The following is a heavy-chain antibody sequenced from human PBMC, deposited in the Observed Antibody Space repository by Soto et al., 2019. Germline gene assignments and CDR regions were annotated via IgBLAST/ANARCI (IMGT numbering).Heavy chain of an antibody. CDR2: IYYSGST. D-gene: IGHD6-19*01. CDR3: ASSIGQWLVLDY. V-gene: IGHV4-59*01. CDR1: GGSISSYY. Sequence: LSLTCTVSGGSISSYYWSWIRQPPGKGLEWIGYIYYSGSTNYNPSLKSRVTISVDTSKNQFSLKLSSVTAADTAVYYCASSIGQWLVLDYWGQGTLVTVSS. J-gene: IGHJ4*02.